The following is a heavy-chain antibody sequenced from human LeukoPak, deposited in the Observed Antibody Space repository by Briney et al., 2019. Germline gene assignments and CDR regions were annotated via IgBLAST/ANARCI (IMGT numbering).Heavy chain of an antibody. CDR2: ISAYNGNT. V-gene: IGHV1-18*01. Sequence: ASVKVSCKASGYTFTSYGISWVRQAPGQGLEWVGWISAYNGNTNYAQKLQGRVTMTTDTSTSTAYMELRSLRSDDTAVYYCASRSSSHYPLWFDPWGQGTLVTVSS. CDR3: ASRSSSHYPLWFDP. J-gene: IGHJ5*02. CDR1: GYTFTSYG. D-gene: IGHD6-13*01.